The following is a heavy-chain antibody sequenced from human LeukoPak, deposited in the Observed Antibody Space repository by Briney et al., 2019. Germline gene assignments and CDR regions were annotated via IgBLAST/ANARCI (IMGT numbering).Heavy chain of an antibody. J-gene: IGHJ4*02. CDR3: ARRITSDY. CDR2: IIPILGIA. Sequence: SVTVSCKASGGTFSSYAISWVRQAPGQGLEWMGRIIPILGIANYAQKFQGRVTITADKSTSTAYMELRSLRSDDTAVYYCARRITSDYWGQGTLVTVSS. D-gene: IGHD3-3*01. V-gene: IGHV1-69*04. CDR1: GGTFSSYA.